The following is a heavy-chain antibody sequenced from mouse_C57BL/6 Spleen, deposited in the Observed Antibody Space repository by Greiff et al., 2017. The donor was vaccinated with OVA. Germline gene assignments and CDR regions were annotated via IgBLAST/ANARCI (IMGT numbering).Heavy chain of an antibody. CDR1: GFNIKDYY. D-gene: IGHD2-4*01. CDR3: ARGADYDYDEREFDY. Sequence: DVKLQESGAELVKPGASVKLSCTASGFNIKDYYMHWVKQRTEQGLEWIGRIDPEDGETKYAPKFQGKATITADTSSNTAYLQLSSLTSEDTAVYYCARGADYDYDEREFDYWGQGTTLTVSS. V-gene: IGHV14-2*01. J-gene: IGHJ2*01. CDR2: IDPEDGET.